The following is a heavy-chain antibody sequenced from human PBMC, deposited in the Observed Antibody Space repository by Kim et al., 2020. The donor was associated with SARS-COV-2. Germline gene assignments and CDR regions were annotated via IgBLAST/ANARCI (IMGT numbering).Heavy chain of an antibody. V-gene: IGHV1-18*01. CDR3: ARRNLDDYYYYYYMVV. CDR1: GYTFTSYG. Sequence: ASVKVSCKASGYTFTSYGISWVRQAPGQGLEWMGWISAYNGNTNYAQKLQGRVTMTTDTSTSTAYMELRSLRSDDTAVYYCARRNLDDYYYYYYMVVWGKGTTVTVSS. J-gene: IGHJ6*03. CDR2: ISAYNGNT.